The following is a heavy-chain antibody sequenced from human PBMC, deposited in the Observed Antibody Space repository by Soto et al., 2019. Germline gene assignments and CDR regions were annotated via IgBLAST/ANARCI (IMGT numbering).Heavy chain of an antibody. D-gene: IGHD4-17*01. V-gene: IGHV4-30-4*01. J-gene: IGHJ4*02. CDR2: IYHSGSS. CDR3: ARDLLDTTVDYYFDS. Sequence: LSLTCTVSGGSLSSGTYYWSWIRQPPGKGLEWIGYIYHSGSSQSNPSLKSRVTISIDTSKNQFSLELRSVTAADTAVYYCARDLLDTTVDYYFDSWGPGRLVTVSS. CDR1: GGSLSSGTYY.